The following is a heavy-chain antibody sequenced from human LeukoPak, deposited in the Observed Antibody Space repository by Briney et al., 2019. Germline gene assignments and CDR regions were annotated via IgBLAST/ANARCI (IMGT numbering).Heavy chain of an antibody. CDR1: GFTFSSYG. V-gene: IGHV3-30*02. J-gene: IGHJ4*02. Sequence: PGGSLRLSCAASGFTFSSYGMHWVRQAPGKGLEWVAFIRYDGSNKYYADSVKGRFTISRDNSKNTLYLQMNSLRAEDTAVYYCARDLQLVGTFDYWGQGTLVTVSS. CDR2: IRYDGSNK. CDR3: ARDLQLVGTFDY. D-gene: IGHD6-6*01.